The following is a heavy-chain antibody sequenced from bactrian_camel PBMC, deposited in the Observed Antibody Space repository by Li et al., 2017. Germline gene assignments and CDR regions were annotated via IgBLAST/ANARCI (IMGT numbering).Heavy chain of an antibody. CDR1: GFTFSTFSSTYY. Sequence: VQLVESGGGLVQPGGSLSLSCVASGFTFSTFSSTYYMNWVRQAPGKGLESVTAIDSGGGSYYPDSVKGRFSISRDNAKSTVYLQMNSLKSEDTALYYCVTSLHFAYWDQGTQVTVS. D-gene: IGHD2*01. CDR3: VTSLHFAY. V-gene: IGHV3S40*01. CDR2: IDSGGGS. J-gene: IGHJ6*01.